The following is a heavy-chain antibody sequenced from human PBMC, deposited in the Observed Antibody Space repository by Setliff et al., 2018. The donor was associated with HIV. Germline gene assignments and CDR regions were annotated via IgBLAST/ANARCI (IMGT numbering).Heavy chain of an antibody. CDR3: ARAEFLEWPFDY. CDR2: INAGNGNT. Sequence: GASVKVSCKASGYTFTSYAMHWVRQAPGQRLEWMGWINAGNGNTKYSQKFQGRVTITRDTSASTAYMELSSLRSEDTAVYYCARAEFLEWPFDYWGQGTLVTVSS. CDR1: GYTFTSYA. D-gene: IGHD3-3*01. V-gene: IGHV1-3*01. J-gene: IGHJ4*02.